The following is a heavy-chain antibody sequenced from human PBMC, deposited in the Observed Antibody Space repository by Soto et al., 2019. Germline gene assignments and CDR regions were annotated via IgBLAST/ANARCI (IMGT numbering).Heavy chain of an antibody. V-gene: IGHV3-33*01. CDR1: GFTFSSYG. J-gene: IGHJ6*03. CDR2: IWYDGSNK. D-gene: IGHD3-3*01. Sequence: GGSLRLSCAASGFTFSSYGMHWVRQAPGKGLEWVAVIWYDGSNKYYADSVKGRFTISRDNSKNTLYLQMNSLRAEDTAVYYCARDYDFWSGIGYYMDVWGKGTTVTVSS. CDR3: ARDYDFWSGIGYYMDV.